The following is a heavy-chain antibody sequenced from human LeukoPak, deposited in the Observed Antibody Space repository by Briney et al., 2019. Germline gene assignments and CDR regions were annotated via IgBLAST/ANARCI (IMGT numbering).Heavy chain of an antibody. CDR2: IIPIFVTP. V-gene: IGHV1-69*13. D-gene: IGHD5-24*01. CDR3: TREMATINWRAFQQ. Sequence: ASVKVSCKASSYSFNRYGISWVRQAPGQGLEWMGGIIPIFVTPNYSQKFQGRVTITADESTSTAYMELSSLKSEDTAVYYCTREMATINWRAFQQWGPGTLVTVSS. J-gene: IGHJ1*01. CDR1: SYSFNRYG.